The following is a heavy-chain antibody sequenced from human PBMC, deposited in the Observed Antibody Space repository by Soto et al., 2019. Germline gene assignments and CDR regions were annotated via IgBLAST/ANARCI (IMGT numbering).Heavy chain of an antibody. CDR3: ARVFGVRGYCSGGSCYGSWFDP. Sequence: AASVKVSCKASGGTFSSYAISWVRQAPGQGLEWMGGIIPIFGTANYAQKFQGRVTITADESTSTAYMELSSLRSEDTAVYYCARVFGVRGYCSGGSCYGSWFDPWGQGTLVTVSS. CDR2: IIPIFGTA. V-gene: IGHV1-69*13. CDR1: GGTFSSYA. J-gene: IGHJ5*02. D-gene: IGHD2-15*01.